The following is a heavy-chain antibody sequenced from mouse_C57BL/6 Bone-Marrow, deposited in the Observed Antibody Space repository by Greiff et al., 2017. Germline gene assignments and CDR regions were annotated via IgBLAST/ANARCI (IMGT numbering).Heavy chain of an antibody. V-gene: IGHV1-76*01. CDR1: GYTFTDYY. J-gene: IGHJ4*01. D-gene: IGHD5-1*01. Sequence: VQLQQSGAELVRPGASVKLSCKASGYTFTDYYMHWVKQRPGQGLEWIARIYPGSGDTYYNEKFKGKATLTADKSSSTAYMQLSSLTSEDSAVYFCATGEYRRYYAMDNWGQGTSVTVSS. CDR2: IYPGSGDT. CDR3: ATGEYRRYYAMDN.